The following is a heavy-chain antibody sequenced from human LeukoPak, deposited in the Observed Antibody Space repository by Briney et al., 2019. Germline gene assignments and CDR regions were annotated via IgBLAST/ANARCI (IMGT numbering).Heavy chain of an antibody. CDR2: IYTSGST. V-gene: IGHV4-61*02. J-gene: IGHJ3*02. D-gene: IGHD3-10*01. CDR1: GGSISSGSYY. CDR3: ARDAGKNAFDI. Sequence: ASETLSLTCTVSGGSISSGSYYWSWIRQPAGKGLEWIGRIYTSGSTNYNPSLKSRVTISVDTSKNQFSLKLSSVTAADTAVYYCARDAGKNAFDIWGQGTMVTVSS.